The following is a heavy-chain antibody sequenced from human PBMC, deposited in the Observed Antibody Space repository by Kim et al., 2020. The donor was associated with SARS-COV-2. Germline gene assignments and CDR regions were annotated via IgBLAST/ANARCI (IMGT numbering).Heavy chain of an antibody. V-gene: IGHV3-48*04. D-gene: IGHD3-3*01. Sequence: IYYADSVKGRFTISRDNAKISLYLQMNSLRAEDTAVYYCARLSVSGLVDYWGQGTLVTVSS. J-gene: IGHJ4*02. CDR3: ARLSVSGLVDY. CDR2: I.